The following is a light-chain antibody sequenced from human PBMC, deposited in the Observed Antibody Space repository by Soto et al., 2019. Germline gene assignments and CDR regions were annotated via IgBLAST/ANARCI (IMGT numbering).Light chain of an antibody. CDR1: QSVSIN. CDR3: QQYNNWPPIT. Sequence: VLTQSPGTLSLSPGERATLSCRASQSVSINLAWYQQKPGQAPRLLFYGASTRATGIPARFSGSGSGTEFTLTISSLQSEDFAVYFCQQYNNWPPITFGQGTRLEIK. J-gene: IGKJ5*01. CDR2: GAS. V-gene: IGKV3-15*01.